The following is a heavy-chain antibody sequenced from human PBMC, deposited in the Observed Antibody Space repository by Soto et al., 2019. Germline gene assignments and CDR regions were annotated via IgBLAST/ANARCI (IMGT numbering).Heavy chain of an antibody. V-gene: IGHV4-59*01. D-gene: IGHD2-15*01. Sequence: PSETLSLTCTASGGSISSYYWSWIRQPPGKGLEWIGYIYYSGSTNYNPSLKSRVTISVDTSKNQFSLKLSSVTAADTAVYYCARGPVAHFDYWGQGTLVTVSS. CDR2: IYYSGST. CDR3: ARGPVAHFDY. J-gene: IGHJ4*02. CDR1: GGSISSYY.